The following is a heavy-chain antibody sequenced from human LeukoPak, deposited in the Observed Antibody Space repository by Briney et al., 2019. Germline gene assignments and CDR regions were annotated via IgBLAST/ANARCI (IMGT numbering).Heavy chain of an antibody. J-gene: IGHJ4*02. V-gene: IGHV1-2*02. CDR3: AICEYSYYDFWSGEPPPLDY. D-gene: IGHD3-3*01. CDR1: GYTFTGYY. Sequence: GASVKVSCKASGYTFTGYYMHWGRQAPGQGLEWMGWINPNSGGTNYAQKFQGRVTMTRDTSISTAYMELSRLRSDDTAVYYCAICEYSYYDFWSGEPPPLDYWGQGTLVTVSS. CDR2: INPNSGGT.